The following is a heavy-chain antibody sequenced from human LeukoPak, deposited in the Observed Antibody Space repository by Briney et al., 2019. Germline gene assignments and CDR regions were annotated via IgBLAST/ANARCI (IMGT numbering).Heavy chain of an antibody. J-gene: IGHJ4*02. V-gene: IGHV3-7*01. CDR2: IKKDGSEE. D-gene: IGHD6-19*01. Sequence: GGSLGFSCTASGFSFSTSWMSWVRQTPGKGLEWVANIKKDGSEEYYVDSVKTRFTISRDNAKNSLYLQLNSLIVEDTAVYYCARLSTSVAGGDHWGQGTLVTVSS. CDR1: GFSFSTSW. CDR3: ARLSTSVAGGDH.